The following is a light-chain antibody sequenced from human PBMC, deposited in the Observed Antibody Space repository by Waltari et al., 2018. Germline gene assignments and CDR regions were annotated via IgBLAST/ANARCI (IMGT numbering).Light chain of an antibody. Sequence: QSALTQPASVSGSPGQSITISCTGSTSDAGGYTFVSWSRQFPNKAPQLIIYEGTRRPSGVSSRFSASKSGNTASLTISGLQAEDEALYFCSSYARSDNSVLFGGGTQLSVL. V-gene: IGLV2-23*01. J-gene: IGLJ2*01. CDR2: EGT. CDR3: SSYARSDNSVL. CDR1: TSDAGGYTF.